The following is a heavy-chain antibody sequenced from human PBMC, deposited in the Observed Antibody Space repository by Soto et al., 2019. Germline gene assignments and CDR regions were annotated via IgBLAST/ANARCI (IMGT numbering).Heavy chain of an antibody. J-gene: IGHJ4*02. CDR2: FYYSGNT. CDR3: ARAMGAINYFDY. CDR1: GGSIRSGGYY. V-gene: IGHV4-31*03. Sequence: QVQLQESGPGLVKPSQTLSLTCTVSGGSIRSGGYYWSWIRQHPGKGLEWIGYFYYSGNTCYNQSLKSRLTISGDTSKNQFSLNLSSVTAADTAVYYCARAMGAINYFDYWGQGTLVTVSS. D-gene: IGHD1-26*01.